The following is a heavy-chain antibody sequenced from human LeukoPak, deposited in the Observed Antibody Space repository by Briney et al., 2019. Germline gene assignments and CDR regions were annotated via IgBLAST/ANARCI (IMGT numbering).Heavy chain of an antibody. V-gene: IGHV3-48*03. CDR1: GFTFSSYA. J-gene: IGHJ5*02. CDR3: AREPWFGEYWFDP. D-gene: IGHD3-10*01. Sequence: AGGSLRLSCAASGFTFSSYAMSWVRQAPGKGLEWVSYISSSGSTIYYADSVKGRFTISRDNAKNSLYLQMNSLRAEDTAVYYCAREPWFGEYWFDPWGQGTLVTVSS. CDR2: ISSSGSTI.